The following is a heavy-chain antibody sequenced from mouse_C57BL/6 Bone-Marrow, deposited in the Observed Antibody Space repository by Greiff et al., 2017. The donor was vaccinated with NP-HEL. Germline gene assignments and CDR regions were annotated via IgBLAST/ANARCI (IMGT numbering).Heavy chain of an antibody. Sequence: EVQRVESGGGLVKPGGSLKLSCAASGFTFSSYAMSWVRQTPEKRLEWVATISDGGSYTYYPDNVKGRFTISRDNAKNNLYLQMSHLKSEDTAMYYCARTTMTHYYAMDYWGQGTSVTVSS. D-gene: IGHD2-4*01. CDR2: ISDGGSYT. J-gene: IGHJ4*01. CDR1: GFTFSSYA. V-gene: IGHV5-4*01. CDR3: ARTTMTHYYAMDY.